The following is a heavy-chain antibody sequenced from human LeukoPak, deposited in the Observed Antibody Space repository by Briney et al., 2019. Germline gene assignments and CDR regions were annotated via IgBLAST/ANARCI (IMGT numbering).Heavy chain of an antibody. J-gene: IGHJ4*02. Sequence: PGGSLRLSCAASGFTFSSYAMSWVRQAPGKGLEWVSAISGSGASTYYADSVKGRFTVSRDNAKNTFHLQMQSLKVEDTAIYYCTRGSGFETGDYWGQGTLVTVSS. CDR2: ISGSGAST. D-gene: IGHD5-12*01. CDR1: GFTFSSYA. CDR3: TRGSGFETGDY. V-gene: IGHV3-23*01.